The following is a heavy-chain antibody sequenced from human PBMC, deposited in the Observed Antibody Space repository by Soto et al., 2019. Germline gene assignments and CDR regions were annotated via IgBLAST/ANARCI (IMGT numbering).Heavy chain of an antibody. Sequence: GGSLRLSCAASGFTFSSYSMNWVRQAPGKGLEWVSSISSSSSYIYYADSVKGRFTISRDNAKNSLYLQMNSLRAEDTAVYYCARSPFYCSGGSCYSGDAFDIWGQGTMVTVSS. D-gene: IGHD2-15*01. CDR1: GFTFSSYS. CDR3: ARSPFYCSGGSCYSGDAFDI. J-gene: IGHJ3*02. CDR2: ISSSSSYI. V-gene: IGHV3-21*01.